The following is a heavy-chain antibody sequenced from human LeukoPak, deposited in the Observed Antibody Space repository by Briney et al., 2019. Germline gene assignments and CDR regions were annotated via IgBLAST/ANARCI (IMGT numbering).Heavy chain of an antibody. V-gene: IGHV4-39*01. Sequence: ASETLSLTCTVSGDSISSSSYYWGWIRQPPGKGLEWIGTIYYSGSTYYNPSLKSRVTISVDTSKNQFSLKLTSVTAADTAVYYCARLGGLRLGELRADYFDYWGQGTLVTVSS. CDR3: ARLGGLRLGELRADYFDY. D-gene: IGHD3-16*01. CDR2: IYYSGST. CDR1: GDSISSSSYY. J-gene: IGHJ4*02.